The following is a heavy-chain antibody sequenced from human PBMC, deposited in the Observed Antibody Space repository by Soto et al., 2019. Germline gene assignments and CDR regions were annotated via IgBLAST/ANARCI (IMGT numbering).Heavy chain of an antibody. Sequence: SETLSLTCTVSGGSISSYYWSWIRQPPGKGLEWIGYIYYSGSTNYNPSLKSRVTISVDTSKNQFSLKLSSVTAADTAVYYCAGAPGPNWGFDYWGQGTLVTVSS. V-gene: IGHV4-59*01. CDR3: AGAPGPNWGFDY. CDR2: IYYSGST. CDR1: GGSISSYY. J-gene: IGHJ4*02. D-gene: IGHD7-27*01.